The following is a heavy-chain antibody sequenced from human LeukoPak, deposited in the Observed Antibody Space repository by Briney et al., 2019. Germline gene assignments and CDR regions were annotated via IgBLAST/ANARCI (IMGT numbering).Heavy chain of an antibody. V-gene: IGHV4-34*01. CDR2: INHSGST. J-gene: IGHJ6*03. CDR1: GGSFSGYY. D-gene: IGHD3-9*01. Sequence: SETLSLTCAVYGGSFSGYYWSWIRQPPGKGLEWIGEINHSGSTNYNPSLKSRVTISVDTSKNQLSLKLSSVTAADTAVYYCARGYYDILTGYRSYYYYMDVWGKGTTVTVSS. CDR3: ARGYYDILTGYRSYYYYMDV.